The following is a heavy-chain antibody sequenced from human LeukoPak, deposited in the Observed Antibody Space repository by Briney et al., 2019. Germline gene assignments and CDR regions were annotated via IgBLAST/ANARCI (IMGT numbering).Heavy chain of an antibody. CDR2: IYSYGTT. J-gene: IGHJ4*02. V-gene: IGHV3-66*01. CDR3: ARAAIAAAGPFDY. D-gene: IGHD6-13*01. Sequence: GGSLRLSCAASGFTVSDNYMTWVRQAPGKGLEWVSVIYSYGTTYYTDSVKGRFTISRDNSKNTMYLQMNSLRAEDTAMYYCARAAIAAAGPFDYWGQGALVAVSS. CDR1: GFTVSDNY.